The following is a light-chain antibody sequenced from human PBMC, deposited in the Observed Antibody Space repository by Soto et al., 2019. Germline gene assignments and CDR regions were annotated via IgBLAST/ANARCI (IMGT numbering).Light chain of an antibody. J-gene: IGLJ1*01. V-gene: IGLV2-14*01. Sequence: QSVLTQPDSVSGSPGQSITISCTGTSXDVGGYDYVSWYQLHPGKAPKLMVFEVSNRPSGVSYRFSGSKSGNTASLTISGLQAEDEADYFCSSYSISTAYLFGTGTKVIFL. CDR1: SXDVGGYDY. CDR3: SSYSISTAYL. CDR2: EVS.